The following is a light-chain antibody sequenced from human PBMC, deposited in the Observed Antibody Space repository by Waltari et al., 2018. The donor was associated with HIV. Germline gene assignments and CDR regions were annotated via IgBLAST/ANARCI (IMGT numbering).Light chain of an antibody. J-gene: IGLJ3*02. CDR3: CSYGGDDTLV. Sequence: QSALTQPASVSGSLGQSITISCTGASTNGGSYSLVSWYQNRPGQAPTLIIYDDSKRPLGISSRFSGSKSGNTASLTISGLQSEDEADYYCCSYGGDDTLVFGGGTKVTAL. V-gene: IGLV2-23*01. CDR2: DDS. CDR1: STNGGSYSL.